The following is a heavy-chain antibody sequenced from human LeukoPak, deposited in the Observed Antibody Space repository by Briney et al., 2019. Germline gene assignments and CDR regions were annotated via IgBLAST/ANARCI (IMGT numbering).Heavy chain of an antibody. CDR3: SIMALSSY. CDR2: ISCSCGST. V-gene: IGHV3-23*01. CDR1: GFPYSSYA. Sequence: GDSLRHSYAASGFPYSSYAMSEVRQPPGKGLEWVSAISCSCGSTYYADSVKGQFTISIDNDKNALYLQMNSLRAEDTAVYYCSIMALSSYWGQGTLVTVSS. J-gene: IGHJ4*02. D-gene: IGHD5-24*01.